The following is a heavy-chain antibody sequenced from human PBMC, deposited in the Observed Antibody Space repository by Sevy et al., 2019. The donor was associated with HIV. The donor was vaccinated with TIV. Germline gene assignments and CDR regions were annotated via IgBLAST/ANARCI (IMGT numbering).Heavy chain of an antibody. CDR2: IIPIFGTA. J-gene: IGHJ4*02. D-gene: IGHD5-12*01. V-gene: IGHV1-69*13. Sequence: ASVKVSCKASGGTFSSYAISWVRQAPGQGLEWMGGIIPIFGTANYAQKFQGRVTITADESTGTAYMELSSLRSEDTAVYYCALSIVATIYYFDYWGQGTLVTVSS. CDR1: GGTFSSYA. CDR3: ALSIVATIYYFDY.